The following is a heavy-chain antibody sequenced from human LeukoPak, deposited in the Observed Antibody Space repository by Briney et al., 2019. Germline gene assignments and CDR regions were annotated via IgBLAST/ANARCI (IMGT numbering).Heavy chain of an antibody. CDR1: GGTFSSYA. V-gene: IGHV1-69*05. Sequence: GASVKVSCKASGGTFSSYAISWVRQAPGQGLEWMGGIIPIFGTANYAQKFQGRVTITTDESTSTDYMELSSLRSEDTAVYYCARGHTEFDYWGQGPLVTVSS. J-gene: IGHJ4*02. CDR3: ARGHTEFDY. CDR2: IIPIFGTA.